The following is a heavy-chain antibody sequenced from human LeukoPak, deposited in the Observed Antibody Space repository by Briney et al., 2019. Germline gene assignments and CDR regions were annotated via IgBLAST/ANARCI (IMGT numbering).Heavy chain of an antibody. CDR3: AKDLSGSSWYDTSFDY. D-gene: IGHD6-13*01. Sequence: GGSLRLSCAASGFTFSSYAMSWVRQAPGKGLEWVSAISGSGGSTYYADSVKGRFTISRENSKNTLYLQMNSLRAEDTAVYYCAKDLSGSSWYDTSFDYWGQGTLVTVSS. CDR1: GFTFSSYA. CDR2: ISGSGGST. J-gene: IGHJ4*02. V-gene: IGHV3-23*01.